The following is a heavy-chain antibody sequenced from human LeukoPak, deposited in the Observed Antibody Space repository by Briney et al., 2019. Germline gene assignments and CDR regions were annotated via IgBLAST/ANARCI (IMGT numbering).Heavy chain of an antibody. V-gene: IGHV3-30*04. Sequence: GGSLRLSCAASGFTFSSYAMHWVRQAPGKGLEWVAVIWYDGTNKYADSVKGRFIISRDNSKNTLDLQMNSLRVEDSAVYYCAKGGGSKLKDAFDVWGQGTVVAVSA. D-gene: IGHD5-12*01. CDR1: GFTFSSYA. CDR3: AKGGGSKLKDAFDV. J-gene: IGHJ3*01. CDR2: IWYDGTNK.